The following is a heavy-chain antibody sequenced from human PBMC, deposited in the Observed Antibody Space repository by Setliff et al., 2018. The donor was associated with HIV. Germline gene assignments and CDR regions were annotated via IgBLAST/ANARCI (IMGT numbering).Heavy chain of an antibody. CDR1: GHTFTNVD. CDR2: MNPNTGVS. Sequence: ASVKVSCKASGHTFTNVDIHWLRQATGQGLEWMGWMNPNTGVSGYALKFQARVTMTRDTSISTAYMRLISLTSEDTAVYYCARGKGVGGVVITGGLDVWGKGTTVTVSS. D-gene: IGHD3-10*01. J-gene: IGHJ6*04. V-gene: IGHV1-8*01. CDR3: ARGKGVGGVVITGGLDV.